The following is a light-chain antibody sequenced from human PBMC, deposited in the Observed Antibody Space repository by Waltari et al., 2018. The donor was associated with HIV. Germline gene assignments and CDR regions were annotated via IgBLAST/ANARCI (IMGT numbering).Light chain of an antibody. V-gene: IGLV2-8*01. CDR1: SSDVGGYNY. CDR2: EVT. J-gene: IGLJ2*01. CDR3: SSYAGSNKLV. Sequence: QSALTQPPSASGSPGQSVTISCTGPSSDVGGYNYVSWYQQPPGNAPKLIIYEVTERPSGVPDRFSGSKSGNTASLTVSGLQAEDEADYYCSSYAGSNKLVFGGGTKLTVV.